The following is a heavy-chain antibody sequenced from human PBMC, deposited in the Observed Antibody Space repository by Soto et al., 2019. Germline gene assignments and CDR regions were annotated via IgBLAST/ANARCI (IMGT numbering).Heavy chain of an antibody. CDR2: INPNSGGT. Sequence: ASVKVSCKASGYTFTSYYIHWVRQAPGQGLEWMGWINPNSGGTNYAQKFQGWVTMTRDTSIRTAYMELSRLTSDDTAVYYCARDRCSGGSCYAWYYMDVWGKGTTVTVSS. J-gene: IGHJ6*03. CDR1: GYTFTSYY. CDR3: ARDRCSGGSCYAWYYMDV. D-gene: IGHD2-15*01. V-gene: IGHV1-2*04.